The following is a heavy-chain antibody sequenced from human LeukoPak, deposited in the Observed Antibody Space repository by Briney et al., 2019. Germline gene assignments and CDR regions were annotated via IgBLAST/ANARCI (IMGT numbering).Heavy chain of an antibody. Sequence: ASVKVSCKASGYSFTGYYMHWVRQAPGQGLEWMGWINPNSGRTNYAQKFQCRVTMTRDTSISTAYMDLSSLRFDDTAVYYCARRFDNWFDPRGQGTLVTVSS. J-gene: IGHJ5*02. V-gene: IGHV1-2*02. CDR1: GYSFTGYY. CDR3: ARRFDNWFDP. D-gene: IGHD3-10*01. CDR2: INPNSGRT.